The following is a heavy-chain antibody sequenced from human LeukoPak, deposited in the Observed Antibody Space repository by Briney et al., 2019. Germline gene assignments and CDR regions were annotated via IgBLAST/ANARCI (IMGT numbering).Heavy chain of an antibody. CDR2: ISSSGSTI. J-gene: IGHJ4*02. CDR3: ARALRGYSYGSFDY. Sequence: PGRSLRLSCAASGFTFSSYGMHWVRQAPGKGLEWVSYISSSGSTIYYADSVKGRFTISRDNAKNSLYLQMNSLRDEDTAVYYCARALRGYSYGSFDYWGQGTLVTVSS. V-gene: IGHV3-48*02. CDR1: GFTFSSYG. D-gene: IGHD5-18*01.